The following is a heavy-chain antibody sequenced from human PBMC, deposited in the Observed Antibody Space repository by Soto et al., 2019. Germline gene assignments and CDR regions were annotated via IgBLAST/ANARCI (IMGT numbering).Heavy chain of an antibody. Sequence: TLSLTCTVSGGSINRGGYYWTWIRQHPGKGLEWIGSVYYSGSTNYNPSLKSRVTISVDTSKNQFSLKLSSVSAADTAVYYLARGAGGNFYFDFWGQGTLVTVSS. J-gene: IGHJ4*02. D-gene: IGHD2-21*02. V-gene: IGHV4-31*03. CDR3: ARGAGGNFYFDF. CDR2: VYYSGST. CDR1: GGSINRGGYY.